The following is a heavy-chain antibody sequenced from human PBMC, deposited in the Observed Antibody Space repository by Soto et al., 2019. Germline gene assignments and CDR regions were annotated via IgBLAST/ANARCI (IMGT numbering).Heavy chain of an antibody. J-gene: IGHJ4*02. Sequence: VQLVESGGGVVQPGRSLRLSCAASGFTFRTYSMYWVRQAPGKGLEWVAVIWYDASNKYYADSVKGRFTISRDNSENTLYLQMNSLRAEDTAVYYCARGRVDGGELDLWGQGTLVTVSS. CDR1: GFTFRTYS. CDR2: IWYDASNK. D-gene: IGHD1-26*01. V-gene: IGHV3-33*01. CDR3: ARGRVDGGELDL.